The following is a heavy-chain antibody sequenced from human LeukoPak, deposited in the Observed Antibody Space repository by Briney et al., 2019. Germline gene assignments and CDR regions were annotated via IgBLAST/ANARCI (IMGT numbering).Heavy chain of an antibody. D-gene: IGHD3-3*01. CDR3: ARDLVPLRFLEWPLDY. Sequence: PGGSLRLSCEGSGFTFSSYGMTWVRPAPGKGLAWVSSISTASVTYYADSVKGRFTISRDNSKNTLYLQMNSLRAEDTAVYYCARDLVPLRFLEWPLDYWGQGTLVTVSS. CDR1: GFTFSSYG. CDR2: ISTASVT. V-gene: IGHV3-23*01. J-gene: IGHJ4*02.